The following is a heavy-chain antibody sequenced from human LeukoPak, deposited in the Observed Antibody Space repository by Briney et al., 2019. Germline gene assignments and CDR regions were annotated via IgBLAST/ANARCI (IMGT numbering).Heavy chain of an antibody. CDR3: ARSYQLLIFDY. CDR2: IYHSGST. D-gene: IGHD2-2*01. J-gene: IGHJ4*02. Sequence: PSQTLSLTCAVSGGSISSGGYSWSWIRQPPGKGLEWIGYIYHSGSTYYNPSLKSRVTISVDRSKNQFSLKLSSETAADTAVYYCARSYQLLIFDYWGQGTLVTVSS. CDR1: GGSISSGGYS. V-gene: IGHV4-30-2*01.